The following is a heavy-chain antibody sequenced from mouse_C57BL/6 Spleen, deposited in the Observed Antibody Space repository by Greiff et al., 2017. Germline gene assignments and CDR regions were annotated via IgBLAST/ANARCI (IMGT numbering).Heavy chain of an antibody. J-gene: IGHJ3*01. CDR2: IDPETGGT. V-gene: IGHV1-15*01. CDR1: GYTFTDYE. Sequence: VKLMESGAELVRPGASVTLSCKASGYTFTDYEMHWVKQTPVHGLEWIGAIDPETGGTAYNQKFKGKAILTADKSSSTAYMELRSLTYEDSAVYYCTRGWAWFAYWGQGTLVTVSA. D-gene: IGHD2-3*01. CDR3: TRGWAWFAY.